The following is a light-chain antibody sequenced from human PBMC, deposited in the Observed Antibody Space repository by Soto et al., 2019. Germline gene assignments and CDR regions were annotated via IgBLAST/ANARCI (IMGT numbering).Light chain of an antibody. CDR1: QSISSW. V-gene: IGKV1-5*01. J-gene: IGKJ1*01. CDR2: DAS. CDR3: QQYNSYPWT. Sequence: IHMTHAPATLSASVLDRVSITCRASQSISSWLAWYQQKPGKAPKLLIYDASSLESGVPSRFSGSGSGTEFTLTITSLQPDDFATYYCQQYNSYPWTFGQGTKVDIK.